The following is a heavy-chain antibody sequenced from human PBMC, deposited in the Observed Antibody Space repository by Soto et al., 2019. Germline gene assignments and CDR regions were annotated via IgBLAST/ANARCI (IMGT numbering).Heavy chain of an antibody. J-gene: IGHJ3*02. V-gene: IGHV1-69*13. CDR1: GGTFSSYA. Sequence: SVKVSCKASGGTFSSYAISWVRQAPGQGLEWMGGIIPIFGTANYAQKFRGRVTITADESTSTAYMELSSLRSEDTSVYYCAREEPTATTHHFDIWGQGTMVTVSS. D-gene: IGHD1-7*01. CDR3: AREEPTATTHHFDI. CDR2: IIPIFGTA.